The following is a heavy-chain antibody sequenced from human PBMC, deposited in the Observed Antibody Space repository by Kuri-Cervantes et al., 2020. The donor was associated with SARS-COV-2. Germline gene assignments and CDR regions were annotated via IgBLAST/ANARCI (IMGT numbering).Heavy chain of an antibody. CDR2: ISAYNGNA. CDR1: GYTFSNYG. CDR3: ARDRWDYDFWSGSINDAFDI. D-gene: IGHD3-3*01. Sequence: ASVKVSCKASGYTFSNYGISWVRQAPGQGLEWMGWISAYNGNAHYAQKFQGRVTMTTDSSTSTAYMELRCLRSDDTAVYYCARDRWDYDFWSGSINDAFDIWGQGTMVTVSS. V-gene: IGHV1-18*04. J-gene: IGHJ3*02.